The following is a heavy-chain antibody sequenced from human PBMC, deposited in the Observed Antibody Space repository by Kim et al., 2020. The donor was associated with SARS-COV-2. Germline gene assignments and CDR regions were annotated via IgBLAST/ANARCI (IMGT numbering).Heavy chain of an antibody. D-gene: IGHD6-13*01. J-gene: IGHJ3*02. CDR3: ARAAARDAFDI. Sequence: TYYPGSVKGRFTISRENAKNSLYLQMNSLRAGDTAVYYCARAAARDAFDIWGQGTMVTVSS. V-gene: IGHV3-13*01. CDR2: T.